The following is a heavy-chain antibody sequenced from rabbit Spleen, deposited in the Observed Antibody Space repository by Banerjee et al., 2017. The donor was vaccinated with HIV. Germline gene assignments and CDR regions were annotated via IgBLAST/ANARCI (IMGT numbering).Heavy chain of an antibody. J-gene: IGHJ4*01. CDR2: IEGGSSAFS. CDR1: GFSFSSRYY. V-gene: IGHV1S40*01. D-gene: IGHD1-1*01. Sequence: QSLEESGGDLVKPGASLTLTCTASGFSFSSRYYMCWVRQAPGKGLEWIACIEGGSSAFSYFASWAKGRSTFSKTSSTTVTLEMTSLTAADTATYFCARDLTGVIGWNFNLWGQGTLVTVS. CDR3: ARDLTGVIGWNFNL.